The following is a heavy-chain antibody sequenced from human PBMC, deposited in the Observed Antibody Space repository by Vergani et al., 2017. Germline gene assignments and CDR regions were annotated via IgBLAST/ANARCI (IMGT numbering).Heavy chain of an antibody. J-gene: IGHJ4*02. CDR2: ISSSSSYI. D-gene: IGHD3-22*01. V-gene: IGHV3-21*01. CDR3: ARGGPYYYDSSGYSDY. CDR1: GFTFSSYS. Sequence: EVQLVESGGGLVKPGGSLRLSCAASGFTFSSYSMNWVRQAPGKGLEWVSSISSSSSYIYYADSVKGRFTISRDNAKNSLYLQMNSLRAEDTAVYYCARGGPYYYDSSGYSDYWGQGTLVTVS.